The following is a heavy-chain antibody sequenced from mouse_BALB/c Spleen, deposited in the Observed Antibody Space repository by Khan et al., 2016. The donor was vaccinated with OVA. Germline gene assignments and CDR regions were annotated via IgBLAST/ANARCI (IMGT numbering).Heavy chain of an antibody. D-gene: IGHD1-1*01. CDR1: GYSFTSYY. CDR2: TDPFNGGS. CDR3: ARQGSTSWFPY. V-gene: IGHV1-31*01. J-gene: IGHJ3*01. Sequence: EVQLQESGPELMKPGASVKISCKASGYSFTSYYIHWVKQSHGKTLEWIGYTDPFNGGSTYNQKFKFKATLTVDKSSNTAYMHLTSLTSEDSAVYYCARQGSTSWFPYWGQGTMVTVSA.